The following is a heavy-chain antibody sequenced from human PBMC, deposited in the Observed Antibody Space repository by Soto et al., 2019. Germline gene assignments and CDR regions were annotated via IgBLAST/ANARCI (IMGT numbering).Heavy chain of an antibody. D-gene: IGHD5-18*01. V-gene: IGHV1-69*13. CDR2: IIPIFGTA. CDR3: AREGGYSYGSAFDI. CDR1: GGTFSSYA. J-gene: IGHJ3*02. Sequence: SVKFSCKASGGTFSSYAISWVRQALGQGLEWMGGIIPIFGTANYAQKFQGRVTITADESTSTAYMELSSLRSEDTAVYYCAREGGYSYGSAFDIWGQGTMVTVSS.